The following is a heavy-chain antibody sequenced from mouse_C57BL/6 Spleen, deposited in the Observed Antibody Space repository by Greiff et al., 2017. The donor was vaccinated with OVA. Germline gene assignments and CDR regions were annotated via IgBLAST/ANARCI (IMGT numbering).Heavy chain of an antibody. CDR1: GYSFTGYY. V-gene: IGHV1-42*01. CDR2: INPSTGGT. CDR3: ARGLPLAMDY. J-gene: IGHJ4*01. Sequence: VQLQQSGPELVKPGASVKISCKASGYSFTGYYMNWVKQSPEKSLEWIGEINPSTGGTTYNQKFKAKATLTVDKSSSTAYMQLKSLTSEDSAVYYCARGLPLAMDYWGQGTSVTVSS.